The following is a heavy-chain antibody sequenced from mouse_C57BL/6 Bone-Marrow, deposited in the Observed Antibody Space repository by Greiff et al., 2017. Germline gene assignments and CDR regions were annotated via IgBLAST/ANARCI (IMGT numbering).Heavy chain of an antibody. CDR1: GYTFTSYW. D-gene: IGHD2-5*01. J-gene: IGHJ2*01. Sequence: QVQLQQPGAELVKPGASVKLSCKASGYTFTSYWMQWVKQRPGQGLEWIGEIDPSDSYTNYNQKFKGKATLTVDTSSSTAYRQLSSLTSEDSAVYYCAGSNYEGDYWGQGTTLTVSS. V-gene: IGHV1-50*01. CDR3: AGSNYEGDY. CDR2: IDPSDSYT.